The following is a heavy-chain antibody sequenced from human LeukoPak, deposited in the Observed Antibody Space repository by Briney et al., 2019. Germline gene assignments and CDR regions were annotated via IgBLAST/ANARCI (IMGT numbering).Heavy chain of an antibody. J-gene: IGHJ4*02. D-gene: IGHD3-3*01. CDR3: TRYYDYWSIFDY. V-gene: IGHV3-49*04. Sequence: GGSLRLSCIVSGFTFGDYAMSWVRQAPGRGLEWVGFIRSKDSGGTTEYAASVKGRFTISRDDSKSIAYLQMNSLKTEDTAVYYCTRYYDYWSIFDYWGQGTLVTVSS. CDR1: GFTFGDYA. CDR2: IRSKDSGGTT.